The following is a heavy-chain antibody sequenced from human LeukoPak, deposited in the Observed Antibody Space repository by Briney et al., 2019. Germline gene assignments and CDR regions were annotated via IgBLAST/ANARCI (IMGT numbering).Heavy chain of an antibody. CDR3: ARAQSSTFDY. D-gene: IGHD6-13*01. Sequence: GGSLRLSCVASVCTFSHYQMNWVRQAPGKGLEWVSYISTSSGDTLYYADSVKGRFTISRDNAKNSLYLQMNSLRAEDTAVYYCARAQSSTFDYWGQGTLVTVSS. CDR1: VCTFSHYQ. CDR2: ISTSSGDTL. J-gene: IGHJ4*02. V-gene: IGHV3-48*03.